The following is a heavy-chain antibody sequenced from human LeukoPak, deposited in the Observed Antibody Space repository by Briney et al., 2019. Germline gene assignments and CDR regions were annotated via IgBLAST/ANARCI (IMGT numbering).Heavy chain of an antibody. V-gene: IGHV4-34*01. CDR2: INHSGTT. CDR1: GCSFSDYW. CDR3: TRGVARHWYFDL. Sequence: SETLSLTCAVYGCSFSDYWWSWIRQPPGKGLEWIGEINHSGTTNDHPSLTSRVTTPVDTSKTQYTLKLSSGTAADTAVYSCTRGVARHWYFDLSGRGTPVTVSS. J-gene: IGHJ2*01. D-gene: IGHD2-15*01.